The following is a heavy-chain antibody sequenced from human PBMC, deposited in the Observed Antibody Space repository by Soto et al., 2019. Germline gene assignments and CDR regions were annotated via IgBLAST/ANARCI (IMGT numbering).Heavy chain of an antibody. CDR2: MNPNSGNT. V-gene: IGHV1-8*01. D-gene: IGHD2-8*01. CDR1: GYTFPSYD. J-gene: IGHJ5*02. CDR3: ARSRPGYCTNGLCYTRTWFDP. Sequence: ASVEVSCKASGYTFPSYDINWVRQPTGQGLEWMGWMNPNSGNTGYAQKFQGRVTMTRNTSISTAYMELSSLRSEDTAVYYCARSRPGYCTNGLCYTRTWFDPWGQGTLVTSPQ.